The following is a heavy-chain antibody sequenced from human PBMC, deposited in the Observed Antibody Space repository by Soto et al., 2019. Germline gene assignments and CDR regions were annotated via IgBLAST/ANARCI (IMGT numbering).Heavy chain of an antibody. V-gene: IGHV4-4*02. CDR3: ARVSGSYYYGMDV. Sequence: QVQLRESGPGLVKPSGTLSLTCAVSGGSIGSINWWSWVRQPPGKGLEWIGEIYHSGSTNYNPSLTSRVTISVDKSKNQFSLKLSSVTAADTAVYYCARVSGSYYYGMDVWGQGTTVTVSS. D-gene: IGHD1-26*01. CDR2: IYHSGST. CDR1: GGSIGSINW. J-gene: IGHJ6*02.